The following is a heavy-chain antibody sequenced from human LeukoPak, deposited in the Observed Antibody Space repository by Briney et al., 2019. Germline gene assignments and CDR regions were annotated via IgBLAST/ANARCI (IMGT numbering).Heavy chain of an antibody. Sequence: GGTLRLSCAASGFTFSSYGMSWVRQAPGKGLEWVSAISGSGGSTYYADSVKGRFTISRDNSKNSLYLQMNSLRAEDTAVYYCARVLGYCSSTSCYGGDFDYWGQGTLVTVSS. CDR2: ISGSGGST. D-gene: IGHD2-2*01. V-gene: IGHV3-23*01. CDR1: GFTFSSYG. J-gene: IGHJ4*02. CDR3: ARVLGYCSSTSCYGGDFDY.